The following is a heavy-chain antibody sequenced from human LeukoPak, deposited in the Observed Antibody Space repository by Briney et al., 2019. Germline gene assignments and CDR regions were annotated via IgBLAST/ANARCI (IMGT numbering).Heavy chain of an antibody. Sequence: GGSLRLPCSASGFTVTSIYMDRVRQAPGKGLEWVSVISTGDEIHYAESVRGRFTISRDSSSNTLSLHMNSLRVEDTAIYYCATTQGPGHHLFDPSGPGTLVTVSS. J-gene: IGHJ5*02. CDR3: ATTQGPGHHLFDP. V-gene: IGHV3-53*01. D-gene: IGHD1-14*01. CDR2: ISTGDEI. CDR1: GFTVTSIY.